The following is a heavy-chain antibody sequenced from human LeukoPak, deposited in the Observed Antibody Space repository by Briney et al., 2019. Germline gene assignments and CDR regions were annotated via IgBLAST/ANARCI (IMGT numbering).Heavy chain of an antibody. CDR2: ISTASSYI. J-gene: IGHJ6*03. Sequence: GGSLRLSCSASGFTFSKYSMNWVRQAPGKGLEWVSSISTASSYISYADSVRGRFTISRDNAKNSLFLQMNSLRAEDTAVYFCARREYYYYFMDVWGQGTTVTVSS. CDR3: ARREYYYYFMDV. CDR1: GFTFSKYS. V-gene: IGHV3-21*01.